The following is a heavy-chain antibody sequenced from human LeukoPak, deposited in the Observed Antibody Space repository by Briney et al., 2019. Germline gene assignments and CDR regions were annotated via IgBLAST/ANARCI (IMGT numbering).Heavy chain of an antibody. D-gene: IGHD3-22*01. Sequence: PSETLSLTCPGSFGSLRRYYWSLIRQPPGNGLEWIGYIYSNGNPKYHPSLKIRVTISVDTSKNQFSLKLSSVTAADTAVYYCAREYYYDSSGYYYAPQYFDYWGQGTLVTVSS. CDR1: FGSLRRYY. V-gene: IGHV4-59*01. CDR2: IYSNGNP. J-gene: IGHJ4*02. CDR3: AREYYYDSSGYYYAPQYFDY.